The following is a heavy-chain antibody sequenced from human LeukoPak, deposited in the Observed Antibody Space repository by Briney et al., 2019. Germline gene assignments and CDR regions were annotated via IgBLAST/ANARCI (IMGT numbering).Heavy chain of an antibody. J-gene: IGHJ6*02. CDR1: GYTFTSYG. D-gene: IGHD2-15*01. CDR3: ARTQDIVVVVAALDV. CDR2: ISAYNGNT. V-gene: IGHV1-18*01. Sequence: ASVKVSCKASGYTFTSYGISWVRQAPGQGLEWMGWISAYNGNTNYAQKLQGRVTMTTDTSTSTAYMELRSLRSDDTAVYYCARTQDIVVVVAALDVWGQGTTVTVSS.